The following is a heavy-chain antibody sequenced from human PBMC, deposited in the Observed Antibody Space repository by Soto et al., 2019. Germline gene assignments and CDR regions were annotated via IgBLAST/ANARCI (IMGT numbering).Heavy chain of an antibody. CDR3: AMTVTILYNWFDP. D-gene: IGHD4-17*01. J-gene: IGHJ5*02. Sequence: PSETLSLTCTVSGGYISSGDYYWSWIRQPPGKGLEWIGYIYYSGSTNYTPSLKSRVTISVDTSKNLFSLRLNSVTAADTAVYYCAMTVTILYNWFDPWGQGALVTVSS. CDR1: GGYISSGDYY. CDR2: IYYSGST. V-gene: IGHV4-30-4*08.